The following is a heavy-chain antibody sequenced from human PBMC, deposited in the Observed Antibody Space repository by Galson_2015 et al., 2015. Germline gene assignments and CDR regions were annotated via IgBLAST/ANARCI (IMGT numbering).Heavy chain of an antibody. Sequence: SLRLSCAASGFSFSTYVAHWVRQAPGRGLEWVAVISSDGSSESYADSVKGRFTISRDNSKNTLYLQMNSLRPEDTAVYYCAKDRKRMPLTCVGVSRPGLDSWGQGTLVTVSS. CDR3: AKDRKRMPLTCVGVSRPGLDS. CDR1: GFSFSTYV. D-gene: IGHD3-16*01. J-gene: IGHJ4*02. V-gene: IGHV3-30*01. CDR2: ISSDGSSE.